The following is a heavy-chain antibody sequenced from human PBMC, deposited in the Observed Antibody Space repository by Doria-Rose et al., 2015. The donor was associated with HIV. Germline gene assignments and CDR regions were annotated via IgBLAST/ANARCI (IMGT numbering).Heavy chain of an antibody. V-gene: IGHV4-31*03. CDR2: TYYTGNS. J-gene: IGHJ4*02. Sequence: QVQLQQWGPGLVQPSETLSLTCSVSGATVSSRGYYWNWIRQVPGKGLESLGYTYYTGNSDYSPSLKSRLNMAVDTSKNQFSLKLSFVTVADTAVYYCARMGSYRELDYWGQGALVIVSA. CDR3: ARMGSYRELDY. CDR1: GATVSSRGYY. D-gene: IGHD3-3*01.